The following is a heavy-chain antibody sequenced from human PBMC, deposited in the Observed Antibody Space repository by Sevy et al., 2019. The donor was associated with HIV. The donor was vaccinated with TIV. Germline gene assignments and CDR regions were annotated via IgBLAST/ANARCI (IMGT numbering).Heavy chain of an antibody. V-gene: IGHV4-30-4*01. Sequence: SETLSLTCSVFRDSINNREVYWTWVRQSPGKGLEWIGNIYFNQRTSYTPSLKSRVVISADTSQNQVSLRLNSVIAADTGTYYCARGRSLRYLDWSNPYWYNSFDPWGQGLQVTVSS. CDR2: IYFNQRT. D-gene: IGHD3-9*01. CDR1: RDSINNREVY. CDR3: ARGRSLRYLDWSNPYWYNSFDP. J-gene: IGHJ5*02.